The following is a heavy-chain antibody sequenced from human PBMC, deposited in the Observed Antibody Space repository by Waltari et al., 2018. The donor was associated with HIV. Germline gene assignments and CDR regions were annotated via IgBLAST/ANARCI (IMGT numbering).Heavy chain of an antibody. J-gene: IGHJ4*02. D-gene: IGHD2-21*01. Sequence: QMQLVQSGPEVKKPGTSVKVSCKASGFTFTSSAVQWVRQARGQRLEGIGWIVVGSGNTNYAQKFQERVTITRDMSTSTAYMELSSLRSEDTAVYYCAADDRYCGGDCYSYYFDYWGQGTLVTVSS. CDR1: GFTFTSSA. CDR2: IVVGSGNT. V-gene: IGHV1-58*01. CDR3: AADDRYCGGDCYSYYFDY.